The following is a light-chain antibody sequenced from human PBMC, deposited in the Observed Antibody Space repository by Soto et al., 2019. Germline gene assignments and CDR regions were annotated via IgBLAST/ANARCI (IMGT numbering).Light chain of an antibody. CDR3: QQYGRSPST. Sequence: EIVLTQSPGTLSLSPGERATLSCRASQSVSSSYSAWYRQKPGQAPRLLIYGASGRPTGIPDRFSGSGSGTDFTLNISRLEPEDFAVYYCQQYGRSPSTFGQGTKLEIK. V-gene: IGKV3-20*01. CDR1: QSVSSSY. CDR2: GAS. J-gene: IGKJ2*01.